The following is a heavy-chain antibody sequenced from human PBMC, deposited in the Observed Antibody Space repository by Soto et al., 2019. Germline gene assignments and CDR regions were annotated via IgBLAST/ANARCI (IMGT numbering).Heavy chain of an antibody. V-gene: IGHV4-39*02. CDR2: IHSSGST. D-gene: IGHD6-6*01. J-gene: IGHJ3*01. CDR3: ARPSSNSRHDALDG. Sequence: SETLSLTCTVSGGSISSSSYYWGWIRQPPGKGLEWIGSIHSSGSTDYNPSLKSRVTISVDTTKNHFSLKLSSVTAADTAVYYCARPSSNSRHDALDGCGQGTMVTVSS. CDR1: GGSISSSSYY.